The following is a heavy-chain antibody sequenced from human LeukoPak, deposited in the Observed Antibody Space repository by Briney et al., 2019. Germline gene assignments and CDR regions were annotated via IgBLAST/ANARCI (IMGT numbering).Heavy chain of an antibody. CDR2: IYYSGST. J-gene: IGHJ4*02. CDR1: GGSISSSSYY. D-gene: IGHD6-6*01. Sequence: SETLSLTCTVSGGSISSSSYYWGWIRQPPGKGLEWIGSIYYSGSTYYNPSLKSRVTISVDTSKNQFSLKLSSVTAADTAVYYCASINQFEIAARLDYFDYWGQGTLVTVSS. V-gene: IGHV4-39*01. CDR3: ASINQFEIAARLDYFDY.